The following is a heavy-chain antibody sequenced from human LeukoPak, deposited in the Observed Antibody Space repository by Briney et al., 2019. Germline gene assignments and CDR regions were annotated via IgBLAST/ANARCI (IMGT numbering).Heavy chain of an antibody. D-gene: IGHD2-2*01. Sequence: ASVKVSCKASGYTFTSYAMNWVRQAPGQGLEGMGWINTNTGNPTYAQGFTGRFVFSLDTSVSTAYLQISSLKAEDTAVYYCARGWKKVVVVPAASWGQGTLVTVSS. V-gene: IGHV7-4-1*02. CDR1: GYTFTSYA. CDR3: ARGWKKVVVVPAAS. CDR2: INTNTGNP. J-gene: IGHJ4*02.